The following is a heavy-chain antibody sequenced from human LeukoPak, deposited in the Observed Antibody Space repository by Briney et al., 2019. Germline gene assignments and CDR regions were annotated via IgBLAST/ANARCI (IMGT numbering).Heavy chain of an antibody. Sequence: GGSLRLSCAASGFTFSSYAMHWVRQAPGKGLEWVAVISYDGSNKYYADSVKGRFTISRDNSKNTLYLQMNSLRAEDTAVYYCARDLGAAYSENWFDPWGQGTLVTVSS. CDR2: ISYDGSNK. D-gene: IGHD1-26*01. J-gene: IGHJ5*02. CDR1: GFTFSSYA. V-gene: IGHV3-30*04. CDR3: ARDLGAAYSENWFDP.